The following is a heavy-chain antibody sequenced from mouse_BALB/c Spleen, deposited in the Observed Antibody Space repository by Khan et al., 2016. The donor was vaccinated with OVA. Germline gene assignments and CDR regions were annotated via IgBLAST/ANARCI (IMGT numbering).Heavy chain of an antibody. J-gene: IGHJ3*01. CDR3: SRAGVGFAY. Sequence: VQLQQSGAELVRSGASVKLSCTASGFNIKDYYLHWVKQRPKQGLEWIGWIDPENGDTEYAPKFQGKATMTADTSSNTAYLQLSSLTSEDTAVYYCSRAGVGFAYWGQGTLVTVSA. D-gene: IGHD3-3*01. V-gene: IGHV14-4*02. CDR1: GFNIKDYY. CDR2: IDPENGDT.